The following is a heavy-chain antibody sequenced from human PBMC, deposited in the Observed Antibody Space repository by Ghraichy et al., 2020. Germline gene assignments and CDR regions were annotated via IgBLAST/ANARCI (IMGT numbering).Heavy chain of an antibody. CDR1: GFTFSTYE. CDR2: ISSSGGTT. D-gene: IGHD6-13*01. V-gene: IGHV3-48*03. Sequence: GESLNISCAASGFTFSTYEMNWVRQTPGKGLEWVSYISSSGGTTYYADSVKGRFTMSRDNAKNSLHLQMNSLTAEDTAVYYCATGRAARYWGQGTLVTVSS. CDR3: ATGRAARY. J-gene: IGHJ4*02.